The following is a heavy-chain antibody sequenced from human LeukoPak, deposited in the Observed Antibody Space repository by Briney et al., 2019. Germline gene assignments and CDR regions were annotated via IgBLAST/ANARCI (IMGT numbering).Heavy chain of an antibody. Sequence: GASVKVSCKASGGTFSSYTISWVRQAPGQGLEWMGWISAYNGNTNYAQKLQGRVTMTTDTSTSTAYMELRSLRSDDTAVYYCAAWRSYSSSPELDYWGQGTLVTVSS. CDR3: AAWRSYSSSPELDY. CDR1: GGTFSSYT. CDR2: ISAYNGNT. J-gene: IGHJ4*02. V-gene: IGHV1-18*01. D-gene: IGHD6-6*01.